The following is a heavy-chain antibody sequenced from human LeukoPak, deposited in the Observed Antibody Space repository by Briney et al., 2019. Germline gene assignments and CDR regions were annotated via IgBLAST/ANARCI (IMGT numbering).Heavy chain of an antibody. J-gene: IGHJ4*02. CDR1: GFTFSSYG. V-gene: IGHV3-21*01. CDR3: ARHPQWARYYFDY. D-gene: IGHD2-8*01. Sequence: GGSLTLSCAASGFTFSSYGMSWVRQAPGKGLEWVSSISSSSSYIYYADSVKGRFTISRDNAKNSLYLQMNSLRAEDTAVYYCARHPQWARYYFDYWGQGTLVTVSS. CDR2: ISSSSSYI.